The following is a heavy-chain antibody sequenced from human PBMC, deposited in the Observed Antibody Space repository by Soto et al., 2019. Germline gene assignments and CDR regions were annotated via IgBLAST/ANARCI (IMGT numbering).Heavy chain of an antibody. D-gene: IGHD4-17*01. Sequence: QDQLVQSGAEVKKPGSSVKVSCKASGGTFSSHTFSWVRQAPGQGLEWMGRIIPALGTATYAQKFQGRVTITAGESATTVYMELDSRTSEDTGVYYCARPDFGYYWYFDLWGRGTLVTVSS. J-gene: IGHJ2*01. CDR2: IIPALGTA. CDR1: GGTFSSHT. V-gene: IGHV1-69*08. CDR3: ARPDFGYYWYFDL.